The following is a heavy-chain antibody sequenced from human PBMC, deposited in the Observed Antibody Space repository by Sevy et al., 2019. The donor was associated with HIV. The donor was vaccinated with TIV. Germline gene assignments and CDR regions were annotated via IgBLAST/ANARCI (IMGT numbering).Heavy chain of an antibody. J-gene: IGHJ6*02. CDR1: GYTFTGYY. Sequence: ASVKVSCKASGYTFTGYYMHWVRQAPGQGLEWMGWINPNRGGTNYAQKFQGRVTMTRDTSISTAYMELGRLGSDDTAVYYCARGFGVDYYGMDVWGQGTTVTVSS. CDR3: ARGFGVDYYGMDV. CDR2: INPNRGGT. V-gene: IGHV1-2*02. D-gene: IGHD3-3*01.